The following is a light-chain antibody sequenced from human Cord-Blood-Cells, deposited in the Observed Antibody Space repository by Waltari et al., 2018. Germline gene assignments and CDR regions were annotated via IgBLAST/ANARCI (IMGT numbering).Light chain of an antibody. CDR2: EVS. Sequence: QSALTQPASVSGSPGPSITIPCTGTSSDVGGYNYVSWYQQHPGKAPKLMIYEVSNRPSGVSNRFSGSKSGNTASLTISGLQAEDEADYYCSSYTSSSTLGVFGTGTKVTVL. CDR1: SSDVGGYNY. V-gene: IGLV2-14*01. J-gene: IGLJ1*01. CDR3: SSYTSSSTLGV.